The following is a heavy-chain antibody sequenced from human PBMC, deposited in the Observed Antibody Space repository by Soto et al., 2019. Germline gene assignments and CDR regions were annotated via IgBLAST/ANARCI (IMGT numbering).Heavy chain of an antibody. J-gene: IGHJ6*02. V-gene: IGHV4-39*01. CDR1: SGPASSSTYT. Sequence: ASETLSLPCTGSSGPASSSTYTGGWIRQPPGKGLEWIGRIYYSGSTYYNPSLNSRVTVSVDTSKNQFSLKVTSVTAADTAVYYCARLHGYCISSSCHGHYAMDVWGQGTTVTVSS. D-gene: IGHD2-2*01. CDR2: IYYSGST. CDR3: ARLHGYCISSSCHGHYAMDV.